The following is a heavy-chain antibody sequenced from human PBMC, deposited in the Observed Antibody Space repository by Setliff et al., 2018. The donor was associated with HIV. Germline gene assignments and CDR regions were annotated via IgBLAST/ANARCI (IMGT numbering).Heavy chain of an antibody. J-gene: IGHJ4*02. V-gene: IGHV1-18*01. CDR1: GGTFSSYA. D-gene: IGHD5-12*01. CDR2: ISAYNGNT. Sequence: ASVKVSCKASGGTFSSYAISWVRQAPGQGLEWMGWISAYNGNTNYAQKLQGRVTMTTDTSTSTAYMELRSLRSDDTAVYYCARDLRDGYNYFDYWGQGTLVTVSS. CDR3: ARDLRDGYNYFDY.